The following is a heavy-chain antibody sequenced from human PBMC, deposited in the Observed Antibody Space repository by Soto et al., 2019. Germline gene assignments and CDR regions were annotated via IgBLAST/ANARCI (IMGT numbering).Heavy chain of an antibody. V-gene: IGHV3-11*01. D-gene: IGHD3-3*01. Sequence: GGSLSLSCASSGFTFSYYYMILLRPAPGKGLEWVSYISSSGSTIYYADSVKGRFTISRDNAKNSLYLQMNSLRAEDTAVYYCARGVSDDFRRGYYPYAFDIWGQGTMVTVSS. CDR2: ISSSGSTI. CDR3: ARGVSDDFRRGYYPYAFDI. J-gene: IGHJ3*02. CDR1: GFTFSYYY.